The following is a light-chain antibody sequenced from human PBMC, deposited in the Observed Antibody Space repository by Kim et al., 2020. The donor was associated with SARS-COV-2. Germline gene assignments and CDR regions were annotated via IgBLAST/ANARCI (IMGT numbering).Light chain of an antibody. CDR1: QSVTNSY. CDR2: DAS. J-gene: IGKJ1*01. V-gene: IGKV3-20*01. CDR3: QQYGNSPWT. Sequence: DIVLTQSPGTLSLSPGERATLSCRASQSVTNSYLAWYQQKPGQAPRLLMYDASTRATGIPDRFSGSGSGTDFTLTISRLEPEDFAVYYCQQYGNSPWTFGQGTKVDIK.